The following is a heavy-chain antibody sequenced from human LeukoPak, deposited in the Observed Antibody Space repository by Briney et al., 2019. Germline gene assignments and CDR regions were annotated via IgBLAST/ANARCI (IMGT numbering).Heavy chain of an antibody. CDR1: GFTFSSYG. CDR2: ITSGDTI. Sequence: GESLRLSCAASGFTFSSYGMSWVRQAPGKGLEWLSHITSGDTIYYADSVKGRFTISRDNAKSSLYLQMSSLRDEDTAVYYCARRYCSGGSCGVGPYFAYWGQGTLVTVSS. V-gene: IGHV3-48*02. J-gene: IGHJ4*02. D-gene: IGHD2-15*01. CDR3: ARRYCSGGSCGVGPYFAY.